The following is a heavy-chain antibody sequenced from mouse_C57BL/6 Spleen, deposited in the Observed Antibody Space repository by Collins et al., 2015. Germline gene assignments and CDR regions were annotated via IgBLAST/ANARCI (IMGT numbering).Heavy chain of an antibody. Sequence: QVQLQQPGAELVKPGASVKMSCKASGYTFTSYWITWVKQRPGQGLEWIGDIYPGSGSTNYNEKFKSKATLTVDTSSSTAYMQLSSLTSEDSAVYYCARWGPHYYGSSYWYLDVWGTGTTVTVSS. J-gene: IGHJ1*03. CDR2: IYPGSGST. D-gene: IGHD1-1*01. V-gene: IGHV1-55*01. CDR1: GYTFTSYW. CDR3: ARWGPHYYGSSYWYLDV.